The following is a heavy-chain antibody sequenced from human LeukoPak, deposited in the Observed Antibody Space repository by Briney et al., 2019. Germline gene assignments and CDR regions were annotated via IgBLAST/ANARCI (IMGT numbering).Heavy chain of an antibody. D-gene: IGHD6-13*01. V-gene: IGHV3-7*01. CDR1: GFTFRSFW. Sequence: GGSLRLSCAASGFTFRSFWMSWVRQAPGKGLEWVANIKEDGGDKNYLDSVEGRFTISRDNAKNSLYLQMNSLRAEDTAVYYCARDLSSWRAFDIWGQGTMVTVSS. CDR2: IKEDGGDK. J-gene: IGHJ3*02. CDR3: ARDLSSWRAFDI.